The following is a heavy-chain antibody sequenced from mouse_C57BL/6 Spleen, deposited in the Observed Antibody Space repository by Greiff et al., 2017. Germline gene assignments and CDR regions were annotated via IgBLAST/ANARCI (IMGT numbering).Heavy chain of an antibody. Sequence: EVQLQQSGPELVKPGASVKISCKASGYTFTDYYMNWVKQSHGKSLEWIGDINPNNGGTSYNQKFKGKATLTVDKSSSTAYMELRSLTSEDSAVYYCARGYDGSKDYWGQGTTLTVSS. V-gene: IGHV1-26*01. D-gene: IGHD1-1*01. CDR1: GYTFTDYY. CDR3: ARGYDGSKDY. J-gene: IGHJ2*01. CDR2: INPNNGGT.